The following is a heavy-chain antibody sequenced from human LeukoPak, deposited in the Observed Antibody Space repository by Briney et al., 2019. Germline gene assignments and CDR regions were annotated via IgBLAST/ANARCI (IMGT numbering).Heavy chain of an antibody. D-gene: IGHD5-12*01. V-gene: IGHV3-74*01. J-gene: IGHJ3*01. CDR2: INSDGSTT. CDR3: ARGRWLTRRPNDAFDL. Sequence: GGSLRLSCAASGFTFSPYWMYWVRHAPGKGLVWVSRINSDGSTTDYAESVKGRLTISRDNAMNMVYVQMNSLRAEDTAVYYCARGRWLTRRPNDAFDLWGQGTTVIVSS. CDR1: GFTFSPYW.